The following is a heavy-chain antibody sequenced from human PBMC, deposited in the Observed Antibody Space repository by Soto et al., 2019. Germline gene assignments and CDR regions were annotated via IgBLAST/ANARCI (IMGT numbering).Heavy chain of an antibody. V-gene: IGHV4-59*01. D-gene: IGHD2-15*01. Sequence: VQLQESGPGLVKPSETLSLTCTVSGGSISSYYWSWIRQPPGKGLEWIGYIYYSGSTNYNPSLKSRVTISVDTSKNQFSLKLSSVTAADTAVYYCARDSCSGGSCYTAYWGQGTLVTVSS. CDR2: IYYSGST. J-gene: IGHJ4*02. CDR1: GGSISSYY. CDR3: ARDSCSGGSCYTAY.